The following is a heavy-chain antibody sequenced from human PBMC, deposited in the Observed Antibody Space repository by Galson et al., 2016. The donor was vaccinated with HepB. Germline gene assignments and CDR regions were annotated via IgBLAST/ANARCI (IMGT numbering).Heavy chain of an antibody. CDR3: NTEGRPADY. Sequence: SLRLSCAASGFTFSNAWMSWVRQVPGKGLEWVGRIKSMSDGGTIDYAPPVKGRFSISRDDSKNTVFLQMNSLKTEDTAVYSCNTEGRPADYWGQGTLVTVSS. CDR2: IKSMSDGGTI. CDR1: GFTFSNAW. V-gene: IGHV3-15*01. J-gene: IGHJ4*02.